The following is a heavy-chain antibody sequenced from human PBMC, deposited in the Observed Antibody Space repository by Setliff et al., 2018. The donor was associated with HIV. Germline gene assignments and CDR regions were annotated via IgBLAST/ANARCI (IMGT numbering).Heavy chain of an antibody. D-gene: IGHD5-12*01. CDR1: GGSISNYY. Sequence: SETLSLTCTVSGGSISNYYWSWIRQPAGKGLEWIGRIYTSGSTYYNPSLKSRVTISVDTSKNQFSLKLSSVTAADTAVYYCASYRKAERWLQLGGNFDYWGQGTLVTVSS. J-gene: IGHJ4*02. CDR2: IYTSGST. V-gene: IGHV4-4*07. CDR3: ASYRKAERWLQLGGNFDY.